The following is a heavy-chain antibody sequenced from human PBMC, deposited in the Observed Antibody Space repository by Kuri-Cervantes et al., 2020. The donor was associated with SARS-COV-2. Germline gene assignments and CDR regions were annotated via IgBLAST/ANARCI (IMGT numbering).Heavy chain of an antibody. CDR1: GFTFSSHA. CDR2: ISGSGINF. Sequence: GESLKISWSASGFTFSSHALHWVRQTPGKGLEWVSGISGSGINFGNADSVKGRFTISSDTSKNTIYLQMNSLRVEDTAVYYCARDRKRTLFGDFDYWGQGLLVTVSS. V-gene: IGHV3-23*01. CDR3: ARDRKRTLFGDFDY. J-gene: IGHJ4*02. D-gene: IGHD1-14*01.